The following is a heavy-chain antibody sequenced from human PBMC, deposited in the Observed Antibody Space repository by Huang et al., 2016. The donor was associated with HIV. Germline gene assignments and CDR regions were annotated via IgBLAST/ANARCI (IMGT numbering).Heavy chain of an antibody. CDR2: ISPRVGKR. V-gene: IGHV1-69*13. CDR1: GGSFNNFG. Sequence: QVQLVQSGSEVRKPGSSVKVSCRASGGSFNNFGINWVRQAPGQGLERMGGISPRVGKRNDAKRVKERVTITAYETTGVVHLEVTSLRSDDTAVYFCAKRGGAWGSPYAFDLWGPGTMVTVSS. D-gene: IGHD3-16*01. CDR3: AKRGGAWGSPYAFDL. J-gene: IGHJ3*01.